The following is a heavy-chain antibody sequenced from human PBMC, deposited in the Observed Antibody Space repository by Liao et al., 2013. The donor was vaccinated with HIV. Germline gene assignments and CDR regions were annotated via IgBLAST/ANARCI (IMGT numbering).Heavy chain of an antibody. CDR3: ASGGEEAGRPEFNFFDY. J-gene: IGHJ4*01. Sequence: QVRLQESGPGLVKPSETLSLTCTVSGGSVSTYYWSWIRQTTGKGLEWIGRIHTTGTTNYNSSLKSRLTVSLDTSKNQVSLNLTSVTAADTAVYYCASGGEEAGRPEFNFFDYWGHGTLVTVSS. D-gene: IGHD6-6*01. CDR2: IHTTGTT. V-gene: IGHV4-4*07. CDR1: GGSVSTYY.